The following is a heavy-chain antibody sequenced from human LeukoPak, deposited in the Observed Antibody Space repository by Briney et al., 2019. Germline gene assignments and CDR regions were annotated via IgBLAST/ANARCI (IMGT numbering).Heavy chain of an antibody. J-gene: IGHJ2*01. V-gene: IGHV3-48*01. CDR3: ARDKYYYDSSGYYEDHWYFDL. CDR1: GFTFSSYS. D-gene: IGHD3-22*01. CDR2: ISSSSSTI. Sequence: QPGGSLRLSCAASGFTFSSYSMNWVRQAPGKGLEWVSYISSSSSTIYYADSVKGRFTTSRDNAKNSLYLQMNSLRAEDTAVYYCARDKYYYDSSGYYEDHWYFDLWGRGTLVTVSS.